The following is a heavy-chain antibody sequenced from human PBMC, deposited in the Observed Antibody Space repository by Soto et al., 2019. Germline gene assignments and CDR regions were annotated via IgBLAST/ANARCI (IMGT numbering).Heavy chain of an antibody. Sequence: GESLKISCQGSGHSFTSYWIGWVRQMPGKGLEWMGLIYPGDSDTTYSPSFQGQVTFSADKSISAAYLHLSSLKASDTAIYYCGRGGVTRGRDPFDLWGQGTMVTVSS. CDR1: GHSFTSYW. CDR3: GRGGVTRGRDPFDL. J-gene: IGHJ3*01. D-gene: IGHD3-16*01. CDR2: IYPGDSDT. V-gene: IGHV5-51*01.